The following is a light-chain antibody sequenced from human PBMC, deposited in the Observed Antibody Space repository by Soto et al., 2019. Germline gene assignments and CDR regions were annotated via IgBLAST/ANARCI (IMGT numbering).Light chain of an antibody. V-gene: IGKV3-15*01. Sequence: EIVMTQSPATLSVSPGERATLSCRASQSVSSNLAWYQQKPGQAPRLLIYGASTRATGIPARFSGSGSGTEFTLPISSLQSEDFALYSCQQYNNWPPYTFGQGTKLEIK. CDR3: QQYNNWPPYT. CDR2: GAS. J-gene: IGKJ2*01. CDR1: QSVSSN.